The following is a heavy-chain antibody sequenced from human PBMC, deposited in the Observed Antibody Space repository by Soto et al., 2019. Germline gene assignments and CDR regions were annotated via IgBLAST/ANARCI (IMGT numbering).Heavy chain of an antibody. CDR2: IYYSGST. D-gene: IGHD5-12*01. J-gene: IGHJ4*02. V-gene: IGHV4-39*07. Sequence: SETLSLTCAVSGGSISSSDYYWGWIRQPPGKGLEWIGNIYYSGSTNYSPSLRGRVTISADTSKNQFSLRLNSVTAADTAVYFCARGQEGIVATHWDQGTLVTVSS. CDR1: GGSISSSDYY. CDR3: ARGQEGIVATH.